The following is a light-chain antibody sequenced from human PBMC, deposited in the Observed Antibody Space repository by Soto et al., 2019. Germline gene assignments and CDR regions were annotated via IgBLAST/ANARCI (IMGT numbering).Light chain of an antibody. CDR2: GAS. Sequence: EIVMTQSPATLSVSPGERATVSCRASQSVSSNLAWYQQKPGQAPRLVIYGASTRATGIPARFSGSGSGTEFTLTISSLQSEDFAVYYCQQYKNGWTFGQGTKVDNK. J-gene: IGKJ1*01. CDR3: QQYKNGWT. V-gene: IGKV3-15*01. CDR1: QSVSSN.